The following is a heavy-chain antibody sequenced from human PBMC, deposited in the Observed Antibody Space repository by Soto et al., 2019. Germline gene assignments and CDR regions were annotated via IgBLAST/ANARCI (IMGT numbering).Heavy chain of an antibody. CDR3: VRGPTRGGEASDY. CDR2: FKNKADGSTT. V-gene: IGHV3-72*01. J-gene: IGHJ4*02. Sequence: EVQLVESGGGLVQPGGSLRLSCAASGFTLSDHYMDWVRQAPGRALEWVGCFKNKADGSTTEYAASVKGRFIISRDDSKNSLYLQMNSLKTEDTAVNYWVRGPTRGGEASDYWGQGTLCTVSS. CDR1: GFTLSDHY. D-gene: IGHD3-10*01.